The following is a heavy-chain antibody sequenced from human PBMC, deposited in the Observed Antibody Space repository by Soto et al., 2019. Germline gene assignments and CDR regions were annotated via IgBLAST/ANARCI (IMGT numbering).Heavy chain of an antibody. V-gene: IGHV3-30*18. CDR1: GFTFSDYA. CDR2: VSHDGRNT. CDR3: AKGGRQWLVTSDFNY. Sequence: PGVSLRLSCAASGFTFSDYAMHWFRQAPGKGLEWVAVVSHDGRNTHYAGSVKGRFTISRDSSKNTVSLEMTSLRAEDTAVYYCAKGGRQWLVTSDFNYWGQGALVTVSS. J-gene: IGHJ4*02. D-gene: IGHD6-19*01.